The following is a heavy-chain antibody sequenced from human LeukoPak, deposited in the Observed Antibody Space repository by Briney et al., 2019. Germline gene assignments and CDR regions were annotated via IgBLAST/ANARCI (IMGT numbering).Heavy chain of an antibody. D-gene: IGHD6-13*01. J-gene: IGHJ4*02. CDR3: ARDSGAAAPY. V-gene: IGHV3-74*01. Sequence: PGGSLRLSCAASGFTFSRYWMHWVRQAPGKGLMWVSRINSDGSSTSYADSVKGRFTISRDNAKNSLYLQMNSLRAEDTAVYYCARDSGAAAPYWGQGTLVTVSS. CDR2: INSDGSST. CDR1: GFTFSRYW.